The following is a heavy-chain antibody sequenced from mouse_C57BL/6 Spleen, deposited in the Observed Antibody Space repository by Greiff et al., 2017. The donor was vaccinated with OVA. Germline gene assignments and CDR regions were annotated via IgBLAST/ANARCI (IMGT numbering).Heavy chain of an antibody. V-gene: IGHV1-66*01. CDR1: GYSFTSYY. Sequence: LVESGPELVKPGASVKISCKASGYSFTSYYIHWVKQRPGQGLEWIGWIYPGSGNTKYNEKFKGKATLTADTSSSTAYMQLSSLTSEDSAVYYCARSVNWDDAMDYWGQGTSVTVSS. J-gene: IGHJ4*01. CDR2: IYPGSGNT. CDR3: ARSVNWDDAMDY. D-gene: IGHD4-1*01.